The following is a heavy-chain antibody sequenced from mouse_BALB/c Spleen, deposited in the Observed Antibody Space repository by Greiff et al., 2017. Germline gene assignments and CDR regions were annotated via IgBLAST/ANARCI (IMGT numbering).Heavy chain of an antibody. CDR1: GYTFTSYV. CDR3: ARGSSYDGYFYAMDY. CDR2: INPYNDGT. Sequence: VQLKESGPELVKPGASVKMSCKASGYTFTSYVMHWVKQKPGQGLEWIGYINPYNDGTKYNEKFKGKATLTSDKSSSTAYMELSSLTSEDSAVYYCARGSSYDGYFYAMDYWGQGTSVTVSS. D-gene: IGHD2-3*01. V-gene: IGHV1-14*01. J-gene: IGHJ4*01.